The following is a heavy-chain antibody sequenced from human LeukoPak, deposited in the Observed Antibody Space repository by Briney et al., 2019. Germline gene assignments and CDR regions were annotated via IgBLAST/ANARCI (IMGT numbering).Heavy chain of an antibody. D-gene: IGHD3-9*01. V-gene: IGHV1-69*04. CDR2: IIPILGIA. Sequence: SVKVSCKASGGTFSSYAISWVRQAPGQGLEWMGRIIPILGIANYAQKFQGRVTITADKSTSTAYMELSSLRSGDTAVYYCARAPDILTGSYDYWGQGTLVTVSS. J-gene: IGHJ4*02. CDR3: ARAPDILTGSYDY. CDR1: GGTFSSYA.